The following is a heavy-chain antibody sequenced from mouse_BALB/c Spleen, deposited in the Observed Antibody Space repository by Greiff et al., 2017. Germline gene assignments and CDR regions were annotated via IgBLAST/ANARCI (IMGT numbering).Heavy chain of an antibody. V-gene: IGHV5-6*01. CDR1: GFTFSSYG. CDR3: ARGGVGPDY. J-gene: IGHJ2*01. CDR2: ISSGGSYT. Sequence: EVKLMESGGDLVKPGGSLKLSCAASGFTFSSYGMSWVRQTPDKRLEWVATISSGGSYTYYPDSVKGRFTISRDNAKNTLYLQMSSLKSEDTAMYYCARGGVGPDYWGQGTTLTVSS.